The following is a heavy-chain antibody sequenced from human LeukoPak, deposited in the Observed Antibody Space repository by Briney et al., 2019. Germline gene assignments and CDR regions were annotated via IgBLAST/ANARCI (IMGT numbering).Heavy chain of an antibody. D-gene: IGHD3-10*01. J-gene: IGHJ5*01. V-gene: IGHV4-34*01. CDR2: INHSGST. Sequence: MSSETLSLTCAVYGGSFSGYYWSWIRQPPGKGLEWIGEINHSGSTNYNPSLKSRVTISVDTSKNQFSLKLSSVTAADTAVYYCARQPKSCAPGIFITGKACWFDSWGQGTLVTVSP. CDR3: ARQPKSCAPGIFITGKACWFDS. CDR1: GGSFSGYY.